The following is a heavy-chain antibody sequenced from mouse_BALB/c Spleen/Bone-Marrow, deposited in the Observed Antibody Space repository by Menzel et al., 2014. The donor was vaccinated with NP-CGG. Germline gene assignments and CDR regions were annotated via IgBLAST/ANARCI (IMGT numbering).Heavy chain of an antibody. CDR1: GYTFTSYW. J-gene: IGHJ2*01. CDR3: ARISGCDY. V-gene: IGHV1S81*02. CDR2: IDPSTGRT. D-gene: IGHD1-3*01. Sequence: QVQLQQSGAELVKPGASVKLSCKASGYTFTSYWMHWVKQRPGQGLEWIGEIDPSTGRTDYNKKFKSQATLTVDKSASTAYMHLSSLTSEDSAVYYCARISGCDYWGHGTTLTVSS.